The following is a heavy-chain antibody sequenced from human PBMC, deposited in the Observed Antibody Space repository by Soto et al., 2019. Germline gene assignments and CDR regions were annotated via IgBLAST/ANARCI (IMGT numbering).Heavy chain of an antibody. Sequence: GGSLRLSCAASGFSFSSYAMSWVRQAPGKGLEWVSAISGSGGSTYYADSVKGRFTISRHNSKNTLYLQMNSLRAEDTAVYYCASILRAYYYYYMDVWGKGTTVTVSS. J-gene: IGHJ6*03. D-gene: IGHD2-15*01. CDR1: GFSFSSYA. CDR3: ASILRAYYYYYMDV. CDR2: ISGSGGST. V-gene: IGHV3-23*01.